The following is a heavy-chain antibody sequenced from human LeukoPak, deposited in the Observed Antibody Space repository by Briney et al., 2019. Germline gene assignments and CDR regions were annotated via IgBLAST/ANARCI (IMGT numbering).Heavy chain of an antibody. J-gene: IGHJ4*02. D-gene: IGHD5-18*01. CDR2: IYYSGTT. CDR1: GDSISNSSYY. Sequence: SESLSLTCTVSGDSISNSSYYWGWIRQPPGKGLEWIGSIYYSGTTYYNPSLNSRVTISEDTSKNQFSLKLSSVTAADTAVYYCARGPYSYGPKNFDYWGQGTLVTVSS. V-gene: IGHV4-39*01. CDR3: ARGPYSYGPKNFDY.